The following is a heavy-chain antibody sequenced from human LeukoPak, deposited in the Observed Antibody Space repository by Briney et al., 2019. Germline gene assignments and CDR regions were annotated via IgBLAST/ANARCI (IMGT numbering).Heavy chain of an antibody. CDR3: AELGITMIGGV. Sequence: GGSLRLSCVASGFTFSSYVMYWVRQAPGKGLEWVSTITGNADTTYYADSVKGRFTISRDNSKNTLYLQMNSLRAEDTAVYYCAELGITMIGGVWGKGTTVTISS. J-gene: IGHJ6*04. CDR2: ITGNADTT. D-gene: IGHD3-10*02. V-gene: IGHV3-23*01. CDR1: GFTFSSYV.